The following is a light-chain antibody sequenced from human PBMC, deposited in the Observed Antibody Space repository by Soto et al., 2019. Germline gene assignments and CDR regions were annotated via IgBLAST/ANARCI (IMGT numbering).Light chain of an antibody. CDR1: SSNIGAGYD. CDR2: GNS. CDR3: RSYDSSLRGAVV. Sequence: QSVLTQPPSVSGAPGQRVTISCTGSSSNIGAGYDVHWYQQLPGTAPKLLIYGNSNRPSGVPDRFSGSKSGTSASLAITGRQADDEADYYCRSYDSSLRGAVVFGGGTKVTVL. V-gene: IGLV1-40*01. J-gene: IGLJ2*01.